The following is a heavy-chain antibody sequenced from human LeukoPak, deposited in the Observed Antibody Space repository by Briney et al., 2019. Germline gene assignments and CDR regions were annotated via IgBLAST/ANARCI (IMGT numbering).Heavy chain of an antibody. CDR2: IYYSGST. D-gene: IGHD3-22*01. CDR3: ARHYYDIEGLGN. V-gene: IGHV4-59*01. CDR1: GGSISSYY. J-gene: IGHJ4*02. Sequence: SETLSLTCTVSGGSISSYYWSWIRQPPGKGLEWIGYIYYSGSTNYNPSLKSRVTISVDTSKNQISLKLSSVTAADTAVYYCARHYYDIEGLGNWGQGTLVTVSS.